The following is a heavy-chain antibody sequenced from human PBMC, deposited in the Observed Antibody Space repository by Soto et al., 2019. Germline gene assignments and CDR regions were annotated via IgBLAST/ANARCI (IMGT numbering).Heavy chain of an antibody. J-gene: IGHJ4*02. CDR1: GYAFTAYY. V-gene: IGHV1-2*02. D-gene: IGHD2-21*02. CDR2: INPDSGDT. Sequence: QVQLVQSGTEVKKPGASVKVSCGASGYAFTAYYIHWVRQAPGQGLEWMGWINPDSGDTSYAQKFQGRVTMTRDTSFGPAYMELSSLRSDDTAIYYCARDPGDRTFENWGQGTLVTVSS. CDR3: ARDPGDRTFEN.